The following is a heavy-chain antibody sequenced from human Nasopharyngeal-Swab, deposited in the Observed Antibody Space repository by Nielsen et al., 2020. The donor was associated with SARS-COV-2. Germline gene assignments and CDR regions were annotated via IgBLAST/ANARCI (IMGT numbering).Heavy chain of an antibody. J-gene: IGHJ5*02. CDR1: GGSFSSGGYY. Sequence: SETLSLTCTVSGGSFSSGGYYWSWLRQHPGKGLEWIGYIYYSGSTYYNPSLKSRVTISVDTSKNQFSLKLSSVTAADTAVYYCARVDYYYGSGSVHHWGQGTLVTVSS. V-gene: IGHV4-31*03. CDR2: IYYSGST. D-gene: IGHD3-10*01. CDR3: ARVDYYYGSGSVHH.